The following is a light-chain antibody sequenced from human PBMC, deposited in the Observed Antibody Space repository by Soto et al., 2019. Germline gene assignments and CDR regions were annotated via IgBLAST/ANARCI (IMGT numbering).Light chain of an antibody. CDR2: KAS. Sequence: DIQMTQSPSTLSASVGDRVTITCRASQSISSWLAWYQQKPGKAPKLLIYKASNLESGVTSRFSGSGSGTEFTLTISRLQPDDFATYYCQQYHNYSWGFGQGTKVEIK. J-gene: IGKJ1*01. CDR3: QQYHNYSWG. CDR1: QSISSW. V-gene: IGKV1-5*03.